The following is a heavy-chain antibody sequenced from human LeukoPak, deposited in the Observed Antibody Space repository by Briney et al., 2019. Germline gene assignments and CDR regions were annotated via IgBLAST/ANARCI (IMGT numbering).Heavy chain of an antibody. CDR3: ETSTYCSGSSCYSRTFQY. D-gene: IGHD2-15*01. J-gene: IGHJ4*02. CDR2: INSDETST. CDR1: GFTFSSYW. Sequence: GGSLRLSCAASGFTFSSYWMHWVRQAPGKGLVWVSRINSDETSTSYADSVKGRFTISRDNAQKTLYLQMNSLRAEDTAVYYCETSTYCSGSSCYSRTFQYWGQGTLVTVSS. V-gene: IGHV3-74*01.